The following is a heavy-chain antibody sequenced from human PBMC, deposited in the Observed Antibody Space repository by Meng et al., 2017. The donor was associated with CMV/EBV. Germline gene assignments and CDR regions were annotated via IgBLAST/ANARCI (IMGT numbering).Heavy chain of an antibody. V-gene: IGHV4-39*07. CDR1: GGSISSSSYY. D-gene: IGHD3-16*01. CDR3: ATPVGAYYFDY. Sequence: SETLSLTCTVSGGSISSSSYYWGWIRQPPGKGLEWIGSIYYSGSTYYNPSLKSRVTTSVDTSKNQFSLKLRYVTAADTAVYYCATPVGAYYFDYWGQGTLVTVSS. J-gene: IGHJ4*02. CDR2: IYYSGST.